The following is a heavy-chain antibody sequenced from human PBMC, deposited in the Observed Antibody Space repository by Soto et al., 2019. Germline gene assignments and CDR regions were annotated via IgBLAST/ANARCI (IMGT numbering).Heavy chain of an antibody. CDR3: ARARYGDY. J-gene: IGHJ4*02. CDR2: ISAHNGNT. Sequence: QVHLVQSGAEVKKPGASVKVSCKGSGYAFTTYGITWVRQAPGQGLEWMGWISAHNGNTNYAQKLQGRVTVTRDTSTSTADLELRGRTAEDTAVYSCARARYGDYGGQGALVTVSS. CDR1: GYAFTTYG. V-gene: IGHV1-18*01. D-gene: IGHD1-1*01.